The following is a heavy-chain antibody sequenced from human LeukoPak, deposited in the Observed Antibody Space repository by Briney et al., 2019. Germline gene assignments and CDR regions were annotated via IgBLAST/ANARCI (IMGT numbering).Heavy chain of an antibody. CDR1: GFTFSSYA. V-gene: IGHV3-23*01. CDR3: AKLYGSDSTFDY. D-gene: IGHD3-10*01. CDR2: ISGSGGST. J-gene: IGHJ4*02. Sequence: GGSLRLSCAASGFTFSSYAMSWVRQAPGKGLEWVSAISGSGGSTYYADSVKGRFTISRDNSKNTLYLQMNGLRAEDTAVYYCAKLYGSDSTFDYWGQGTLVTVSS.